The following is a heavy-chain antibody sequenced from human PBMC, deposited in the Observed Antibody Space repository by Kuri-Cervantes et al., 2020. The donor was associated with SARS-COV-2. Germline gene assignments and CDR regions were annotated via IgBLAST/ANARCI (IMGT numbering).Heavy chain of an antibody. V-gene: IGHV4-4*07. CDR1: GASISNHY. CDR3: ARVLRYYDSSGYLGSFDP. D-gene: IGHD3-22*01. Sequence: GSLRLSCIVSGASISNHYWTWIRQPAGKGLEWIGRIYTSGSTNYNPSPKSRVTMSVDTSKNQFSLKLSSVTAADTAVYYCARVLRYYDSSGYLGSFDPWGQGTLVTVSS. J-gene: IGHJ5*02. CDR2: IYTSGST.